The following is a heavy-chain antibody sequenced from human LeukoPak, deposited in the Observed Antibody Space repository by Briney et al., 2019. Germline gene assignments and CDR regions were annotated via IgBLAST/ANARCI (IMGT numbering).Heavy chain of an antibody. CDR2: ISSSSSYI. V-gene: IGHV3-21*01. CDR1: GFTFSSYA. J-gene: IGHJ4*02. D-gene: IGHD5-24*01. CDR3: AREMGDGYNGGVDY. Sequence: PGGSLRLSCVASGFTFSSYAVTWVRQAPGKGLEWVSSISSSSSYIYYADSVKGRFTISRDNAKNSLYLQMNSLRAEDTAVYYCAREMGDGYNGGVDYWGQGTLVTVSS.